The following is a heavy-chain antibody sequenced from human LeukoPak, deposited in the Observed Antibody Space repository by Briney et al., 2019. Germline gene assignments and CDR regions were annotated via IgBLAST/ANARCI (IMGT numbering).Heavy chain of an antibody. CDR2: MKSKRDGGAT. CDR3: AKDGSDFWSGSSLPVDY. J-gene: IGHJ4*02. Sequence: PGGSLRLSCEASGFTFTNAWMNWVRQAPGKGPEWVGRMKSKRDGGATEYAAPVKGRFTISRDDSKNTLYLQMNSLRAEDTAVYYCAKDGSDFWSGSSLPVDYWGQGTLVTVSS. CDR1: GFTFTNAW. D-gene: IGHD3-3*01. V-gene: IGHV3-15*01.